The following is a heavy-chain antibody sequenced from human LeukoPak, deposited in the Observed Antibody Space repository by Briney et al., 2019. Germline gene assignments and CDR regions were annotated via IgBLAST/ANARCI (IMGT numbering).Heavy chain of an antibody. CDR1: GYFXTGYY. Sequence: ASVKVSCKASGYFXTGYYMHWVRQAPGQGLEWMGWINPNSGDTNFAQKFQGRVTMTRDTSINTAYMELTRLRSDDTAVYYCARDSGHYFNDDRSNNWGQGTLVTVSS. D-gene: IGHD3-22*01. CDR2: INPNSGDT. V-gene: IGHV1-2*02. J-gene: IGHJ4*02. CDR3: ARDSGHYFNDDRSNN.